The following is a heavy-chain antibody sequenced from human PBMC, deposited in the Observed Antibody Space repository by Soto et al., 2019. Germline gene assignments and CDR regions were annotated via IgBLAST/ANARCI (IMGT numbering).Heavy chain of an antibody. CDR1: GGTFSSYT. CDR2: IIPILGIA. CDR3: ARGGYCRGGSCGRYYYYYGMDV. Sequence: QVQLVQSGAEVKKPGSSVKVSCKASGGTFSSYTISWVRQAPGQGLEWMGRIIPILGIANYAQKFQGRVTITADKSTSTAYMELSSLRSEDTAVYYCARGGYCRGGSCGRYYYYYGMDVWGQGTTVTVSS. J-gene: IGHJ6*02. V-gene: IGHV1-69*02. D-gene: IGHD2-15*01.